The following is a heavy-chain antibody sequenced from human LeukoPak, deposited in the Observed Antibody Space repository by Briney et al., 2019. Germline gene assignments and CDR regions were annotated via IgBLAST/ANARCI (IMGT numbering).Heavy chain of an antibody. V-gene: IGHV1-2*06. D-gene: IGHD3-10*01. Sequence: ASVKVSCKTSGYTFINYYIHWVRQAPGQGLEWMRRINPNSGGADFAQKFQGRVTMTRATSISTAYMELSRLTSDDTAVYFCVRESGADAFDIWGQGTMVTVSS. CDR1: GYTFINYY. J-gene: IGHJ3*02. CDR3: VRESGADAFDI. CDR2: INPNSGGA.